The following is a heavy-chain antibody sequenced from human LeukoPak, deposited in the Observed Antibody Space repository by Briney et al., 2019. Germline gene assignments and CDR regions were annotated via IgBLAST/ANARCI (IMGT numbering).Heavy chain of an antibody. Sequence: ASVKVSCKASGYTFTSYDINWVRQATGQGLEWMGWMNPNSGNTGYAQKFQGRVTMTRNTSISTAYMELSSLRSEDTAVYYCARANYDILTGHYSQSNWFDPWGQGTLVTVSS. D-gene: IGHD3-9*01. CDR1: GYTFTSYD. CDR2: MNPNSGNT. CDR3: ARANYDILTGHYSQSNWFDP. V-gene: IGHV1-8*01. J-gene: IGHJ5*02.